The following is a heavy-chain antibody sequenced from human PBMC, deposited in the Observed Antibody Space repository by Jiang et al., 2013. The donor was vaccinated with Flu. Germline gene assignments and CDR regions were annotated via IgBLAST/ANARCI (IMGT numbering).Heavy chain of an antibody. V-gene: IGHV5-51*01. Sequence: SLKISCKGSGYSFTSYWIGWVRQMPGKGLEWMGIIYPGDSDTRYSPSFQGQVTISADKSISTAYLQWSSLKASDTAMYYCARLRRDIVVVYAFDIWGQGTMVTVSS. D-gene: IGHD2-2*01. J-gene: IGHJ3*02. CDR1: GYSFTSYW. CDR3: ARLRRDIVVVYAFDI. CDR2: IYPGDSDT.